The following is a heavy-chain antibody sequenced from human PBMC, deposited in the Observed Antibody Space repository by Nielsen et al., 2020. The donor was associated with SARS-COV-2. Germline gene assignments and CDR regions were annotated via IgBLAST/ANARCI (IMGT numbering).Heavy chain of an antibody. V-gene: IGHV3-48*02. CDR2: ISSSSSTI. CDR3: ASRHGDSPPYYYYGMDV. J-gene: IGHJ6*02. CDR1: GFTFSSYS. Sequence: GESLKISCAASGFTFSSYSMNWVRQAPGKGLEWVSYISSSSSTIYYADSVKGRFTISRDNAKNSLYLQMNSLRDEDTAVYYCASRHGDSPPYYYYGMDVWGQGTTVTVSS. D-gene: IGHD4-17*01.